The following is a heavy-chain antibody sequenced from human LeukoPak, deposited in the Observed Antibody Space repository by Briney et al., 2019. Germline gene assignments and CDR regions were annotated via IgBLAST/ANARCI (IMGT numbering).Heavy chain of an antibody. Sequence: GGSLRLSCAASGFTFSNAWMSWIRQAPGKGLEWVSYISSSGSTIYYADSVKGRFTISRDNAKNSLYLQMNSLRAEDTAVYYCAREGYSGYDGGDYWGQGTLVTVSS. CDR3: AREGYSGYDGGDY. CDR2: ISSSGSTI. CDR1: GFTFSNAW. J-gene: IGHJ4*02. D-gene: IGHD5-12*01. V-gene: IGHV3-11*01.